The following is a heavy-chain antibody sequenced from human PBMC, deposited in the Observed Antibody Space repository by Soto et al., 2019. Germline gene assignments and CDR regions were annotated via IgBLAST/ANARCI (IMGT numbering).Heavy chain of an antibody. V-gene: IGHV4-34*01. Sequence: QVQLQQWGAELLKPSETLSLTCAVNGGSLTGYYWSWIRQPPGKGLEWIGEIKDGGSTNYSPSLRGRATKSSDTSNHQFSLKLHSVTAADTAVYYCARGQEGIVATHWDQGALVTVSS. CDR3: ARGQEGIVATH. CDR2: IKDGGST. D-gene: IGHD5-12*01. CDR1: GGSLTGYY. J-gene: IGHJ4*02.